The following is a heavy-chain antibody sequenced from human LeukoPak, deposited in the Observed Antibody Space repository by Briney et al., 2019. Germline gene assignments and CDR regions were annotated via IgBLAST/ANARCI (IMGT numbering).Heavy chain of an antibody. CDR2: IYYSGST. CDR3: AGETDTADAFDI. D-gene: IGHD5-18*01. Sequence: PSETLSLTCTVSGGSISSGDYYWSWIRQPPGKGLEWIGYIYYSGSTYYNPSLKSRVTISVDTSKNQLSLKLSSVTAADTAVYYCAGETDTADAFDIWGQGTMVTVSS. J-gene: IGHJ3*02. CDR1: GGSISSGDYY. V-gene: IGHV4-30-4*01.